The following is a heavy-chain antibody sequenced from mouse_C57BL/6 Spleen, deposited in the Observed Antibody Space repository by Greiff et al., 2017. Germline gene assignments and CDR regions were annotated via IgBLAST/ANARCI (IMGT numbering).Heavy chain of an antibody. CDR1: GYAFSSSW. V-gene: IGHV1-82*01. Sequence: QVQLQQSGPELVKPGASVKISCKASGYAFSSSWMNWVKQRPGKGLEWIGRIYPGDGDTNYNGKFKGKATLTADKSSSTAYMQLSSLTSEDSAVYFCARGGVITTKIAYWGQGTLVTVSA. D-gene: IGHD1-1*01. J-gene: IGHJ3*01. CDR2: IYPGDGDT. CDR3: ARGGVITTKIAY.